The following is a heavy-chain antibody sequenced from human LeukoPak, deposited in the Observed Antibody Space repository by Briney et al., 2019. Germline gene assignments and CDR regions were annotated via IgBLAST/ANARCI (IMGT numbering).Heavy chain of an antibody. CDR1: GVSLPTSTVG. CDR2: IYLNDDE. V-gene: IGHV2-5*01. Sequence: SGPTLVKPTQTLTLTCTFSGVSLPTSTVGVGWNRQTPGKALEWLALIYLNDDERYSPSLRSRLTITKDTSKNQVVLRMTNMDPVDTGTYYCTHRKDGSPPIGVWGQGTTVTVSS. CDR3: THRKDGSPPIGV. J-gene: IGHJ6*02. D-gene: IGHD1-26*01.